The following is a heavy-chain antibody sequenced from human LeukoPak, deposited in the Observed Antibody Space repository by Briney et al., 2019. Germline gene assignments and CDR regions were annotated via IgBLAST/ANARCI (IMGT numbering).Heavy chain of an antibody. J-gene: IGHJ4*02. CDR2: INHSGST. V-gene: IGHV4-34*01. Sequence: PSETLSLTCAVSGGSFSGYYWSWIRQPPGKGLEWIGEINHSGSTNYNPSLKSRVTISVDTSKNQFSLKLSSVTAADTAVYYCASTSSGRDYWGQGTLVTVSS. D-gene: IGHD6-19*01. CDR1: GGSFSGYY. CDR3: ASTSSGRDY.